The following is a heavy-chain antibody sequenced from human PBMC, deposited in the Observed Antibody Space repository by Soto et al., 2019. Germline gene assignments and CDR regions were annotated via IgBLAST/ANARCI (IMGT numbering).Heavy chain of an antibody. J-gene: IGHJ4*02. D-gene: IGHD1-26*01. V-gene: IGHV1-46*01. CDR2: INPSGGST. Sequence: ASVKVSCKASGYTFTSYYMHWVRQAPGQGLEWMGIINPSGGSTSYAQKFQGGVTMTRDTSTSTVYMELSSLRSEDTAVYYCARDPDGYGGSYSGYFDYWGQGTMVTVYS. CDR1: GYTFTSYY. CDR3: ARDPDGYGGSYSGYFDY.